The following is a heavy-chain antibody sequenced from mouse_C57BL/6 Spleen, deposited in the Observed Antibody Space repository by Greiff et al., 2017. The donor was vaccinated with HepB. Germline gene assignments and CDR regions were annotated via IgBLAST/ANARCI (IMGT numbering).Heavy chain of an antibody. CDR2: ISGGGGNT. Sequence: VQLKESGGGLVKPGGSLKLSCAASGFTFSSYTMSWVRQTPEKRLEWVATISGGGGNTYYPDSVKGRFTISRDNAKNTLYLQMSSLRSEDTALYYCARKEAYYSNFYFDYWGQGTTLTVSS. CDR3: ARKEAYYSNFYFDY. V-gene: IGHV5-9*01. J-gene: IGHJ2*01. CDR1: GFTFSSYT. D-gene: IGHD2-5*01.